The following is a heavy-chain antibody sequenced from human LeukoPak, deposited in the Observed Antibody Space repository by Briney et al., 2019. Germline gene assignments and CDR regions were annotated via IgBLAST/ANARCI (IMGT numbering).Heavy chain of an antibody. V-gene: IGHV4-4*07. Sequence: PSETLSLTCTVSGGSISNYYCNWIRQPAGKGLEWIGRIDSSGTTKYNPSLKSRVTMSIDTSQREVSLTLSSMTAADTAVYFCARGSGSYRPLYFFDYWGQGTLVTVSS. D-gene: IGHD1-26*01. J-gene: IGHJ4*02. CDR3: ARGSGSYRPLYFFDY. CDR1: GGSISNYY. CDR2: IDSSGTT.